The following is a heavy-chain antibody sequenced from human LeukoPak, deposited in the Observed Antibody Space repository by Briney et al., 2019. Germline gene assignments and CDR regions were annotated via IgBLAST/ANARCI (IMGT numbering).Heavy chain of an antibody. V-gene: IGHV4-4*09. Sequence: SETLSLTCTVSGGSISSYYWSWIRQPPGKGLEWIGYIYTSGSTNYNPSLKSRVTMSRDTSKNQFSLKLNSVTAADTAIYYCARHVGATFFNWIDPWRQGTLVTVSS. J-gene: IGHJ5*02. CDR3: ARHVGATFFNWIDP. CDR2: IYTSGST. CDR1: GGSISSYY. D-gene: IGHD1-26*01.